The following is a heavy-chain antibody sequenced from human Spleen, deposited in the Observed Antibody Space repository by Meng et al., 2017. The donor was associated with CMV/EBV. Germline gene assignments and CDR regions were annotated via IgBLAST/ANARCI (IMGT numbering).Heavy chain of an antibody. Sequence: GGSLRLSCAASGFTFDDYAMHWVRQAPGKGLEWVSGISWNSGSIGYADSVKGRFTISRDSAKSSLYLQMNSLRVEDTALYYCARDRGGSGWLGPGHWGQGTLVTVSS. D-gene: IGHD6-19*01. CDR3: ARDRGGSGWLGPGH. CDR2: ISWNSGSI. V-gene: IGHV3-9*01. J-gene: IGHJ1*01. CDR1: GFTFDDYA.